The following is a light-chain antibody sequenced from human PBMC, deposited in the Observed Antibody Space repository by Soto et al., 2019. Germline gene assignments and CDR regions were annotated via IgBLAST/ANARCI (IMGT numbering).Light chain of an antibody. CDR1: QDISNY. Sequence: DIQMTQSPSSLSASVGDRVTITCQASQDISNYLSWYQQKPGKAPKLLIYDASNLEAGVPSRFGGSGSRTDFTFTISSLHPEDVATYYCQQYDDLPFTFGPGTKVDFK. CDR2: DAS. CDR3: QQYDDLPFT. J-gene: IGKJ3*01. V-gene: IGKV1-33*01.